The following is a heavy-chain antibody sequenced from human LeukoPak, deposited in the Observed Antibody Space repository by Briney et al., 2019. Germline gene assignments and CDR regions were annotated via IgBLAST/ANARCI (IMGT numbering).Heavy chain of an antibody. J-gene: IGHJ4*02. Sequence: GGSLRLSCVASGFTYSSYAMNWVRQAPGKGLEWVSGITGSGSTYYADSVKGRSTISRDKSEDTVFLHMISLRADDTAVYYCATSADAARTDWGQGTLVTVSS. V-gene: IGHV3-23*01. CDR3: ATSADAARTD. D-gene: IGHD5-18*01. CDR1: GFTYSSYA. CDR2: ITGSGST.